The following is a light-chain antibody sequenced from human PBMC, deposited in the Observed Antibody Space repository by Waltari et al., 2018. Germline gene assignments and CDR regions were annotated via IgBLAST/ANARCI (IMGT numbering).Light chain of an antibody. V-gene: IGKV3-20*01. CDR1: HSVIRRY. Sequence: ESMWTQAQGALSLSPGERGTPSCRASHSVIRRYLAWYQQNPGQAPILLLYGASSRATGIPDSFSGSGSWTDFTLIISRLEPDDFALYYCHQRSTFGQGTKLEI. CDR2: GAS. CDR3: HQRST. J-gene: IGKJ2*01.